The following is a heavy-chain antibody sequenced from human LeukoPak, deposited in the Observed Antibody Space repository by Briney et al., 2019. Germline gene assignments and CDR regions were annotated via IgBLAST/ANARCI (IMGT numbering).Heavy chain of an antibody. J-gene: IGHJ5*02. CDR3: ARDLHTRISMIVVGEWFDP. CDR2: ISSGRNYI. CDR1: GFTFSSYS. V-gene: IGHV3-21*01. D-gene: IGHD3-22*01. Sequence: VGSLRLSCAASGFTFSSYSMNWVRQPPGKGLEWVSSISSGRNYIYYADSVKGRFTISRDNTKNSLYLQLNRLRPEATAVYYCARDLHTRISMIVVGEWFDPWGKGTLVTVSS.